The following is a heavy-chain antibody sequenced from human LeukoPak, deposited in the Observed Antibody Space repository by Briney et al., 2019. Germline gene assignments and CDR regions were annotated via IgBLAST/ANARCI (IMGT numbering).Heavy chain of an antibody. J-gene: IGHJ4*02. Sequence: SQTLSPTCAISGDSVSINSAAWNWIRQSPSRGLEWLGRTYYRSKWYNDYAVSVKSRITINPDTSKNQFSLQLNSVTPEDTAVYYCARDSYCGGDCYSLDSYFDYWGQGALVTVSS. D-gene: IGHD2-21*02. V-gene: IGHV6-1*01. CDR1: GDSVSINSAA. CDR3: ARDSYCGGDCYSLDSYFDY. CDR2: TYYRSKWYN.